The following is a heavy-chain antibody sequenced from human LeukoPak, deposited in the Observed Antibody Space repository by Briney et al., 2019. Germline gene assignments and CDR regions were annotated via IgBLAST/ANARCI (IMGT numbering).Heavy chain of an antibody. V-gene: IGHV3-21*01. J-gene: IGHJ4*02. CDR2: ISSSSSYI. Sequence: PGGSLRLSCAASGFTFSSYSMNWVRQAPGKGLEWVSSISSSSSYIYYAHSVKGRFTISRDDAKNSLYLQMNSLRAEDTAVYYCARDRIVGATEVDYWGQGTLVTVSS. CDR1: GFTFSSYS. CDR3: ARDRIVGATEVDY. D-gene: IGHD1-26*01.